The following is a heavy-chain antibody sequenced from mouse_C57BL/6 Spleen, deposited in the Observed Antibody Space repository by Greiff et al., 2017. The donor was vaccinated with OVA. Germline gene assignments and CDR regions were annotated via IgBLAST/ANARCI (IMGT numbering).Heavy chain of an antibody. CDR3: AREGVYYGSSPSRYLDV. D-gene: IGHD1-1*01. V-gene: IGHV1-39*01. Sequence: EVKLMESGPELVKPGASVKISCKASGYSFTDYNMNWVKQSNGKSLEWIGVINPNYGTTSYNQKFKGKATLTVDQSSSTAYMQLNSLTSEDSAVYYCAREGVYYGSSPSRYLDVWGTGTTGTVSS. CDR1: GYSFTDYN. J-gene: IGHJ1*03. CDR2: INPNYGTT.